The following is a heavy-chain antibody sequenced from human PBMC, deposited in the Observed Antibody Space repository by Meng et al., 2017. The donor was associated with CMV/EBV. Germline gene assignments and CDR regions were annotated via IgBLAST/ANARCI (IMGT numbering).Heavy chain of an antibody. V-gene: IGHV3-72*01. Sequence: ATSGFTFTDHYMYWFRLAPGEGLEVVGRIRNKANSYATEYAASVKGRFTISRDDSKNSVYLQMNSLKTEDTAVYYCARVWRGRWFAPWGQGTLVTVSS. J-gene: IGHJ5*02. CDR2: IRNKANSYAT. D-gene: IGHD2-21*01. CDR1: GFTFTDHY. CDR3: ARVWRGRWFAP.